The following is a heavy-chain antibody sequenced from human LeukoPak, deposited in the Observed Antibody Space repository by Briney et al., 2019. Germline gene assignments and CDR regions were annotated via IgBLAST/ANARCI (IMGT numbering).Heavy chain of an antibody. CDR3: VDLGHRD. J-gene: IGHJ4*02. CDR2: INDDGSAQ. D-gene: IGHD3-16*01. V-gene: IGHV3-7*01. Sequence: HPGGSLRLSCVDSGFTFGSSWMTWVRQSPGKGLEWVASINDDGSAQYYVDSVKGRFTISRDNAKNSLFLQMNNVRVEDKAVYFCVDLGHRDCGQGTQVTVSS. CDR1: GFTFGSSW.